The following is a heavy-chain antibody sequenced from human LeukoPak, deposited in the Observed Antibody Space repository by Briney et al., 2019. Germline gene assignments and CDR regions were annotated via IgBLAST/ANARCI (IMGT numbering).Heavy chain of an antibody. Sequence: SETLSLTCTVSGGSISSSSYYWGWIRQPPGKGLEWIGSIYYSGSTYYNPSLKGRVTMSVDTSKNQFSLKLSSVTAADTAVYYCARNNWNDGIDYWGQGTLVTVSS. CDR1: GGSISSSSYY. CDR2: IYYSGST. V-gene: IGHV4-39*07. J-gene: IGHJ4*02. D-gene: IGHD1-20*01. CDR3: ARNNWNDGIDY.